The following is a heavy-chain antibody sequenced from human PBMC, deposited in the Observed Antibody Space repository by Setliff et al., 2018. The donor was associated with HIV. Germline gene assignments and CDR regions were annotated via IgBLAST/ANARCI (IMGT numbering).Heavy chain of an antibody. Sequence: SETLSLTCTVSGGSISSSSYYWDWIRQPPGKSLEWVGSIFYTGSTNYRPSLESRVIVSLDTSKNQFSLKLSSVTAADTAVYYCVRERDDLTGYYQDYWGQGTLVTVSS. CDR3: VRERDDLTGYYQDY. CDR2: IFYTGST. J-gene: IGHJ4*02. V-gene: IGHV4-39*07. D-gene: IGHD3-9*01. CDR1: GGSISSSSYY.